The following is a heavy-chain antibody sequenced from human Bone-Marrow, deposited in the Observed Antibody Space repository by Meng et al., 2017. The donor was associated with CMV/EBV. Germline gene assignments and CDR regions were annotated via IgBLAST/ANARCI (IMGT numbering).Heavy chain of an antibody. CDR1: GGTFSSYA. CDR2: IIPIFGTA. D-gene: IGHD2-2*01. J-gene: IGHJ3*02. V-gene: IGHV1-69*05. CDR3: VPYCSSTSCPIGAFDI. Sequence: SVKVSCKASGGTFSSYAISWVRQAPGQGLEWMGGIIPIFGTANYAQKFQGRVTITTDESTSTAYMELSSLRSEDTAVYYCVPYCSSTSCPIGAFDIWGQGTMVTVPS.